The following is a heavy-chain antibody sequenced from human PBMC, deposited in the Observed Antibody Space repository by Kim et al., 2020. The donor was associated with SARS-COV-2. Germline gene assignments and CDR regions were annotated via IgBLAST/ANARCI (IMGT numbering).Heavy chain of an antibody. V-gene: IGHV3-15*01. CDR2: TT. CDR3: TTESDLELRPI. J-gene: IGHJ4*02. Sequence: TTDYAAPVKGRFTISRDDSKNTLYLQMNSLKTEDTAVYYCTTESDLELRPIWGQGTLVTVSS. D-gene: IGHD1-7*01.